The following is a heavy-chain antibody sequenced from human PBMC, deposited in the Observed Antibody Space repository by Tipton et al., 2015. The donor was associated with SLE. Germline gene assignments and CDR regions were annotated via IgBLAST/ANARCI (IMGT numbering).Heavy chain of an antibody. CDR3: ARRDNFWGSYRRAHPYFDL. CDR1: GGSISSSNYY. Sequence: TLSLTCTVSGGSISSSNYYWGWIRQPPGKGLEWIGSIYYSGSTYSNPSLKSRVTISVDTSKNQFSLKLSSVTAADTAVYYCARRDNFWGSYRRAHPYFDLWGQGALVTVSS. V-gene: IGHV4-39*07. CDR2: IYYSGST. J-gene: IGHJ4*02. D-gene: IGHD3-16*02.